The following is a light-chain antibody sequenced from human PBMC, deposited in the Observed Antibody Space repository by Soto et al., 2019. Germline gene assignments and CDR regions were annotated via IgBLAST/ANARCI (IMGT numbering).Light chain of an antibody. V-gene: IGKV1-39*01. Sequence: DIQMTQSPSSLSASVGDRVTITCRASQSISSYLNWYQQKPGKAPKLLIYAASSLQSGVPSRFSGSGSGTDFTITISRLQPEDFGTYYCQQSYSTPPTFGQGTKLEIK. CDR1: QSISSY. CDR3: QQSYSTPPT. CDR2: AAS. J-gene: IGKJ2*01.